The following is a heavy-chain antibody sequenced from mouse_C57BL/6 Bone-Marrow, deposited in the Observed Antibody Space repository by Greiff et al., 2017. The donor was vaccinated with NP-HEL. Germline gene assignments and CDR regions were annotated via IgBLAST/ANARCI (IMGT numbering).Heavy chain of an antibody. CDR3: ARSWAWFAY. CDR1: GYAFSSSW. V-gene: IGHV1-82*01. Sequence: VQLKESGPELVKPGASVKISCKASGYAFSSSWMNWVKQRPGKGLEWIGRIYPGDGDTNYNGKFKGKATLTADKSSSTAYMQLSSLTSEDSAVYFCARSWAWFAYWGQGTLVTVSA. J-gene: IGHJ3*01. CDR2: IYPGDGDT. D-gene: IGHD4-1*01.